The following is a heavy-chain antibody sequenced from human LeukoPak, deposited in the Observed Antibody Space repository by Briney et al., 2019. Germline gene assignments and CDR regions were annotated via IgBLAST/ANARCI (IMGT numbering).Heavy chain of an antibody. V-gene: IGHV7-4-1*02. CDR2: INTNTGSP. CDR1: GYSFSDFA. CDR3: ARETAMASNWFDP. D-gene: IGHD2-21*02. Sequence: ASVKVSCTASGYSFSDFAVNWVRQAPGQGLEWMGWINTNTGSPTYAQGFTGRFVFSLDTSVSTAYPQINSLKADDTAIYYCARETAMASNWFDPWGQGTLVTVSS. J-gene: IGHJ5*02.